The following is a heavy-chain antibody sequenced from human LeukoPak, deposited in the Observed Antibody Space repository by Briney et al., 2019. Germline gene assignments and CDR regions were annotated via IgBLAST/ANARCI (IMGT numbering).Heavy chain of an antibody. J-gene: IGHJ1*01. Sequence: GASVKVSRKASGYTFTGYYMHWVRQAPGQGLEWMGWISAYNGNTNYAQKLQGRVTMTTDTSTSTAYMELRSLRSDDTAVYYCAGGVPAEYFQHWGQGTLVTVSS. D-gene: IGHD2-8*02. CDR3: AGGVPAEYFQH. CDR1: GYTFTGYY. CDR2: ISAYNGNT. V-gene: IGHV1-18*04.